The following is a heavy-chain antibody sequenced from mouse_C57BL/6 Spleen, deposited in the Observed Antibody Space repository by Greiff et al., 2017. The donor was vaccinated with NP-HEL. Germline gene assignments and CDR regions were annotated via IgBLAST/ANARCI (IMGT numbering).Heavy chain of an antibody. J-gene: IGHJ1*03. CDR2: ISSGSSTI. Sequence: EVKVVESGGGLVKPGGSLKLSCAASGFTFSDYGMHWVRQAPEKGLEWVAYISSGSSTIYYADTVKGRFTISRDNAKNTLFLQMTSLRSEDTAMYYCARPSGSSYEYWYFDVWGTGTTVTVSS. D-gene: IGHD1-1*01. V-gene: IGHV5-17*01. CDR3: ARPSGSSYEYWYFDV. CDR1: GFTFSDYG.